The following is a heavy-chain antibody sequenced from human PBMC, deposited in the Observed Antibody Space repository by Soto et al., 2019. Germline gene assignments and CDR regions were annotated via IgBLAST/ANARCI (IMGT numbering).Heavy chain of an antibody. J-gene: IGHJ4*02. CDR3: TRVRDYVWGSDFDY. CDR1: GFTFSSYG. V-gene: IGHV3-49*04. CDR2: IRSKAYGGTT. Sequence: GGSLRLSCAASGFTFSSYGMHWVRQAPGKGLEWVGFIRSKAYGGTTEYAASVKGRFTISRDDSKSIAYLQMNSLKTEDTAVYYCTRVRDYVWGSDFDYWGQGTLVTV. D-gene: IGHD3-16*01.